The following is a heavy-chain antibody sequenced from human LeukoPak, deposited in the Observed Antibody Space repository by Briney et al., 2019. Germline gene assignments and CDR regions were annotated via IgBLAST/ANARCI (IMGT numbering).Heavy chain of an antibody. V-gene: IGHV3-23*01. CDR2: ISGSGGST. J-gene: IGHJ4*02. D-gene: IGHD3-10*01. CDR3: AFGAYYYGSGSYKGNFDY. CDR1: GFTFSSYA. Sequence: GGSLRLSCAASGFTFSSYAMSWVRQAPGKGLEWVSAISGSGGSTYYADSVKGRFTISRDNSKNTLYLQMNSLRAEDTAVYYCAFGAYYYGSGSYKGNFDYWGQGTLVTVSS.